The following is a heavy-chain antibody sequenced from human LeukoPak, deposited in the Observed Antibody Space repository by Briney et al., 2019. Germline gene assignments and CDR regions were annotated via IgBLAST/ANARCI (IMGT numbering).Heavy chain of an antibody. Sequence: GSLRLSCSVSGFTFKNSCMNLVRQAPGKGLGWVSYISHGSGTIYYADSVKGRFTISRDNAQNSLYLQMNSLRVEDTAVYYCARSRPGYYFDYWGQGTLVTVSS. CDR3: ARSRPGYYFDY. V-gene: IGHV3-48*01. J-gene: IGHJ4*02. CDR1: GFTFKNSC. CDR2: ISHGSGTI. D-gene: IGHD6-6*01.